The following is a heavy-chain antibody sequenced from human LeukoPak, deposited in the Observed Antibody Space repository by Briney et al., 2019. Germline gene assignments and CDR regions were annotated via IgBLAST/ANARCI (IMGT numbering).Heavy chain of an antibody. D-gene: IGHD6-19*01. Sequence: GGSLRLSCAASGFTISSNYMSWVRQAPGKGLEWVSVIYSGGSTYSADSVKGRFTISRDNSKNTLYLQMNSLRAEDTAVYYCARVVAVAGTDNYYFDYWGQGTLVTVSS. CDR1: GFTISSNY. CDR2: IYSGGST. V-gene: IGHV3-66*01. J-gene: IGHJ4*02. CDR3: ARVVAVAGTDNYYFDY.